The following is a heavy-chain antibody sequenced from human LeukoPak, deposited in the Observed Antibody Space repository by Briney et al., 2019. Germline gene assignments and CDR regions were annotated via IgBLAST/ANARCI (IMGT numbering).Heavy chain of an antibody. D-gene: IGHD3-9*01. CDR3: ARATRNYDILTGYYTPGFFDY. Sequence: SETLSLTCTVSGDSISSGDYYWSWIRQPAGKGLEWIGRIYTSGSTNYNPSLKSRVTMSVDTSKNQFSLKLSSVTAADTAVYYCARATRNYDILTGYYTPGFFDYWGQGTLVTVSS. V-gene: IGHV4-61*02. CDR2: IYTSGST. J-gene: IGHJ4*02. CDR1: GDSISSGDYY.